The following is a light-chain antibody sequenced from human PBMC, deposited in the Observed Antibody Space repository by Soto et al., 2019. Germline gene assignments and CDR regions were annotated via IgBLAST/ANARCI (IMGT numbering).Light chain of an antibody. CDR1: QSVSSSY. J-gene: IGKJ1*01. Sequence: EIVLTQSPGTLSLSPGERATLSCRASQSVSSSYLAWYQQAPGQAPRLLIYGASSRATGIPDRFSGSGSGTDSTLTISRLEPEDFAVYYCQQYGSSLWTFGQGTRWIS. CDR3: QQYGSSLWT. V-gene: IGKV3-20*01. CDR2: GAS.